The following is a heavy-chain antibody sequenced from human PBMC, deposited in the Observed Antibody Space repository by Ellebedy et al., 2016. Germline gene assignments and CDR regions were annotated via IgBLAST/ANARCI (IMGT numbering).Heavy chain of an antibody. D-gene: IGHD6-25*01. J-gene: IGHJ6*02. V-gene: IGHV3-30-3*01. Sequence: GGSLRLSXAASGFTFRTYDIHWVRQAPGKGLEWVAFDSSDGSEQHYADSVKGRFTTSRDKSKSTLYLQMNSLRPEDTAVYYCARDKYSSAFFYGLDVWGQGTTVTVSS. CDR1: GFTFRTYD. CDR2: DSSDGSEQ. CDR3: ARDKYSSAFFYGLDV.